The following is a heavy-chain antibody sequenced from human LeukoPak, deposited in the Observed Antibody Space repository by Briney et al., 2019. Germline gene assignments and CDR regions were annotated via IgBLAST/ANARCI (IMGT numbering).Heavy chain of an antibody. D-gene: IGHD3-10*01. V-gene: IGHV4-34*01. Sequence: PSETLSLTCAVYGGSFSGYYWSWIRQPPGKGLEWIGEINHSGSTNYNPSLKSRVTISVDTSKNQFSLKLSSVTAADTAVYYCARRSYYGSGRTSVDYWGQGTLVTVSP. J-gene: IGHJ4*02. CDR2: INHSGST. CDR1: GGSFSGYY. CDR3: ARRSYYGSGRTSVDY.